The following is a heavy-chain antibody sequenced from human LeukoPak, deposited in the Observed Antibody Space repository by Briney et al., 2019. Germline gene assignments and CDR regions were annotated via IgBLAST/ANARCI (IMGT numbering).Heavy chain of an antibody. D-gene: IGHD6-6*01. CDR2: INHSGST. V-gene: IGHV4-34*01. Sequence: PSETLSLTCAVYGGSFSGYYWSWIRQPPGKGLEWIGEINHSGSTNYNPSLKSRVTISVDTSKNQFSLKLSSVTAADTAVYYCAGAPRAARPSYYYYGMDVWGQGTTVTVSS. CDR1: GGSFSGYY. J-gene: IGHJ6*02. CDR3: AGAPRAARPSYYYYGMDV.